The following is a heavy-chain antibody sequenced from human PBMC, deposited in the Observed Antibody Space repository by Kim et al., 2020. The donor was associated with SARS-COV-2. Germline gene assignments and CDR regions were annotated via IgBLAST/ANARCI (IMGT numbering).Heavy chain of an antibody. CDR3: AREGSGSYFDY. CDR1: GFTFSSYS. CDR2: ISSGTT. Sequence: GGSLRLSCAASGFTFSSYSMNWVRQAPGKGLEWVSYISSGTTYYADSVKGRFTISRDNAKNSLYLQIHSLRDEDTAVYYCAREGSGSYFDYWGQGTLVTVSS. D-gene: IGHD3-10*01. V-gene: IGHV3-48*02. J-gene: IGHJ4*02.